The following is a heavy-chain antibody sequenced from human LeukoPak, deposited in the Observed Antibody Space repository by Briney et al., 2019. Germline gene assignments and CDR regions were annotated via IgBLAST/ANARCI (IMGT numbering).Heavy chain of an antibody. Sequence: GGSLRLSCAASGFTVSSNYMSWVRQAPGKGLEWVSVIYSGGSTYYADSVKGRFTMSRDNSKNTLYLQMNGLRAEDTAVYYCARAEREEFDYWGQGTLVTVSS. J-gene: IGHJ4*02. D-gene: IGHD1-1*01. V-gene: IGHV3-66*01. CDR1: GFTVSSNY. CDR2: IYSGGST. CDR3: ARAEREEFDY.